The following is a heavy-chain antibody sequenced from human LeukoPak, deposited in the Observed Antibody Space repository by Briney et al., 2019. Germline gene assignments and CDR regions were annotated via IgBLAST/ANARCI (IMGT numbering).Heavy chain of an antibody. CDR3: AREAGEDDYGDYGSN. Sequence: GGSLRLSCAASGFTFSSYAMHWVRQAPGKGLEWVAVISYDGSNKYYADSVKGRFTISRDNSENTLYLQMNSLRAEDTAVYYCAREAGEDDYGDYGSNWGQGTLVTVSS. CDR1: GFTFSSYA. CDR2: ISYDGSNK. D-gene: IGHD4-17*01. V-gene: IGHV3-30-3*01. J-gene: IGHJ4*02.